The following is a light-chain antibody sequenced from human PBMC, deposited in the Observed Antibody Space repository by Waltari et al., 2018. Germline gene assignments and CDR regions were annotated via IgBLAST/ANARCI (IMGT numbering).Light chain of an antibody. V-gene: IGKV1-8*01. J-gene: IGKJ4*01. CDR1: QGISSY. CDR2: AAS. CDR3: QQYYSYPLT. Sequence: AIRMTPSPSSFSASTGDRVTITCRARQGISSYLAWYQQKPGKAPKLLIYAASTLQSGVPSRFSGSGSGTDFTLTISCLQSEDFATYYCQQYYSYPLTFGGGTKVEIK.